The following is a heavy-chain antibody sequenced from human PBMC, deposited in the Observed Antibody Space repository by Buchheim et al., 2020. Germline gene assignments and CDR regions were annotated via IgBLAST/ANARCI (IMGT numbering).Heavy chain of an antibody. CDR3: ARDRSYFDY. V-gene: IGHV3-48*01. CDR2: ISSSSSTI. CDR1: GFTFSSYS. J-gene: IGHJ4*02. Sequence: EMQLVESGGGLVQPGGSLRLSCAASGFTFSSYSMNWVRQAPGKGLEWVSYISSSSSTIYYADSVKGRFTISRDNAKNSLYLQMNSLRAEDTAVYYCARDRSYFDYWGQGTL.